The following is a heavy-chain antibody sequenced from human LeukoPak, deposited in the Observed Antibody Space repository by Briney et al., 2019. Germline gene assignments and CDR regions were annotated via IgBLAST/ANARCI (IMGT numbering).Heavy chain of an antibody. Sequence: SETLSLTCTVSDGSIINNNHYWGWTRQPPGKGLEWIGSISYSGGTAYNPSLRSRVTISVDTSRNQFSLKVNSVTAADTAVYYCAREVEYYDSSGYRPHAFDIWGQGTLVTVSS. J-gene: IGHJ3*02. V-gene: IGHV4-39*02. CDR2: ISYSGGT. CDR3: AREVEYYDSSGYRPHAFDI. CDR1: DGSIINNNHY. D-gene: IGHD3-22*01.